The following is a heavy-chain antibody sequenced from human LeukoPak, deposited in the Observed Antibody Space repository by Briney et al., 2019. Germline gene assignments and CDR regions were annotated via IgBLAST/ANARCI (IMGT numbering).Heavy chain of an antibody. J-gene: IGHJ4*02. CDR3: AKVPMWIYPSYYFDY. V-gene: IGHV3-23*01. CDR2: ISGSGGST. D-gene: IGHD5-12*01. Sequence: GGSLRLSCAASGFTFSSYAMSWVRQAPGKGLEWVSAISGSGGSTYHADSVKGRFTISRDNSKNTLYLQMNSLRAEDTAVYYCAKVPMWIYPSYYFDYWGQGTLVTVSS. CDR1: GFTFSSYA.